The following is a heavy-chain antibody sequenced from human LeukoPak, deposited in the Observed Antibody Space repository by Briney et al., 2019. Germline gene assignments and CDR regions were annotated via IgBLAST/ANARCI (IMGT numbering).Heavy chain of an antibody. CDR3: ARDVRIAAAGQNNWFDP. J-gene: IGHJ5*02. Sequence: SETLSLTCTVSGGSISTYYWSWVRQPPGEGLEWIGYIYDSRSTNYNPSLKSRVTMSVDTSKNQFSLKLSSVTAADTAVYYCARDVRIAAAGQNNWFDPWGQGTLVTVSS. V-gene: IGHV4-59*12. CDR2: IYDSRST. D-gene: IGHD6-13*01. CDR1: GGSISTYY.